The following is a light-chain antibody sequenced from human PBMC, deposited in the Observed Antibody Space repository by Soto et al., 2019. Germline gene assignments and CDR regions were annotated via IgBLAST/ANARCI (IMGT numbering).Light chain of an antibody. CDR2: NNR. Sequence: SYELTQSPSVSVAPGQTARMTCGGNNIGSRAVHWYQQKPGQAPVLVVYNNRDRPSGIPDRFSGSSSGNTASLTISRVDAGDEADYYCQVWDRSSDHRVFGGGTQLTVL. CDR3: QVWDRSSDHRV. V-gene: IGLV3-21*02. J-gene: IGLJ3*02. CDR1: NIGSRA.